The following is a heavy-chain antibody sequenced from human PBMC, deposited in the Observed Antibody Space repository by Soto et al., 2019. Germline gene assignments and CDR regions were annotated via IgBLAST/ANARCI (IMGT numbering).Heavy chain of an antibody. V-gene: IGHV4-59*01. CDR3: ARVNKMADYYDSRGYYRPYYGMDV. CDR2: IYYSGST. J-gene: IGHJ6*02. Sequence: SETLSLTCTVSGGSISSYYWSWIRQPPGKGLEWIGYIYYSGSTNYNPSLKSRVTISVDTSKNQFSLKLSSVTAADTAVYYCARVNKMADYYDSRGYYRPYYGMDVWGQGTTVTVSS. CDR1: GGSISSYY. D-gene: IGHD3-22*01.